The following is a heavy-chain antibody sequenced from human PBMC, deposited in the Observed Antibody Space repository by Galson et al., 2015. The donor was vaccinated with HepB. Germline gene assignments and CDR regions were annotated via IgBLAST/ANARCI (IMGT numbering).Heavy chain of an antibody. V-gene: IGHV3-64*02. CDR3: ARVGCSSTSCYLTY. Sequence: SLRLSCAASGFTFSTYGMHWVRQPPGKGLEYVSAISSNGLSTYYADSVKGRFTISRDNSKNTLYLQMGSLRAEDMAVYYCARVGCSSTSCYLTYWGQGTLVTVSS. D-gene: IGHD2-2*01. CDR1: GFTFSTYG. J-gene: IGHJ4*02. CDR2: ISSNGLST.